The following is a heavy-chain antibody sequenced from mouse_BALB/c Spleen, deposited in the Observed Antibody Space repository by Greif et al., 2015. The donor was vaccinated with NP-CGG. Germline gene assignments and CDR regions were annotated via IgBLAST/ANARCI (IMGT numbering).Heavy chain of an antibody. CDR1: GYTFTDYA. V-gene: IGHV1S137*01. CDR3: ARSFITTAFYYAMDY. D-gene: IGHD1-2*01. J-gene: IGHJ4*01. CDR2: ISTYYGDA. Sequence: LQESGAELVRPGVSVKISCKGSGYTFTDYAMHWVKQSHAKSLEWIGVISTYYGDASYNQKFKGKATMTVDKSSSTAYMELARLTSEDSAIYYCARSFITTAFYYAMDYWGQGTSVTVSS.